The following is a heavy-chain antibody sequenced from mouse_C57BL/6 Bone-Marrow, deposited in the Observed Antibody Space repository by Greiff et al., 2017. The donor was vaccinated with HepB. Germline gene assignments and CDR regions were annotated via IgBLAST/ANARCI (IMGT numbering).Heavy chain of an antibody. Sequence: EVKLEESGGGLVQPGGSLKLSCAASGFTFSDYYMYWVRQTPEKRLEWVAYISNGGGSTYYPDTVKGRFTISRDNAKNTLYLQMSRLKSEDTAMYYCARPSTMITYAMDYWGQGTSVTVSS. CDR2: ISNGGGST. CDR1: GFTFSDYY. J-gene: IGHJ4*01. CDR3: ARPSTMITYAMDY. D-gene: IGHD2-4*01. V-gene: IGHV5-12*01.